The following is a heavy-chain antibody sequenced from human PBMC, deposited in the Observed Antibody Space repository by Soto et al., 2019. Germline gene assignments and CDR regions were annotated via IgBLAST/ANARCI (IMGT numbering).Heavy chain of an antibody. CDR2: IYQSGST. CDR3: ATLNPHFWSAYYSNYYDGMHV. Sequence: LSCAVPRDCRGNASYWGAIRQSPGKGLEWIASIYQSGSTHYNPPLKSRVTISVDTFKNQFSLKLSSVTSADSAVYYCATLNPHFWSAYYSNYYDGMHVWGQGT. J-gene: IGHJ6*02. CDR1: RDCRGNASY. D-gene: IGHD3-3*02. V-gene: IGHV4-38-2*01.